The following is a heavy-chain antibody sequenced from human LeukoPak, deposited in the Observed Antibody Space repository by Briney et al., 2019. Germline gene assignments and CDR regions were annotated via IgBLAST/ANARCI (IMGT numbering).Heavy chain of an antibody. Sequence: ASVKVSCKASGYTFTGCYMHWVRQAPGQGLEWMGWINPNSGGTNYAQKSQGRVTMTRDTSISTAYMELSRLRSDDTAVYYCATRDLGYCSSTSCYYYYYMDVWGKGTTVTVSS. D-gene: IGHD2-2*01. CDR1: GYTFTGCY. CDR2: INPNSGGT. V-gene: IGHV1-2*02. CDR3: ATRDLGYCSSTSCYYYYYMDV. J-gene: IGHJ6*03.